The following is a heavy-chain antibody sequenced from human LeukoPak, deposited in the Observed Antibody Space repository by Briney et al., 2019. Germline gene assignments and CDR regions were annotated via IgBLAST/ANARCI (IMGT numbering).Heavy chain of an antibody. CDR3: ARVYGDYGALVDGYFDY. CDR2: INHSGST. Sequence: PSETLSLTCAVYGGAFSGYYWSWIRQPPGKGLEWIGEINHSGSTNYNPSLKSRVTISVDTSKNQFSLKLSSVTAADTAVYCCARVYGDYGALVDGYFDYWGQGTLVTVSS. V-gene: IGHV4-34*01. J-gene: IGHJ4*02. D-gene: IGHD4-17*01. CDR1: GGAFSGYY.